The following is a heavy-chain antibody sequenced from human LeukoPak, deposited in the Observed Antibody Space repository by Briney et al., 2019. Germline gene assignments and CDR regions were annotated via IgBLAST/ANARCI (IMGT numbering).Heavy chain of an antibody. CDR3: ARDVEPYCSSTSCFPMDV. J-gene: IGHJ6*03. Sequence: ASVKVSCKASGYTFTFYYMHWVRQAPGQGLEWMGWINPNSGGTNYAQKFQGRVTMTRDTSISTAYMELSRLRSDDTAVYYCARDVEPYCSSTSCFPMDVWGKGTTVTVSS. CDR1: GYTFTFYY. D-gene: IGHD2-2*01. CDR2: INPNSGGT. V-gene: IGHV1-2*02.